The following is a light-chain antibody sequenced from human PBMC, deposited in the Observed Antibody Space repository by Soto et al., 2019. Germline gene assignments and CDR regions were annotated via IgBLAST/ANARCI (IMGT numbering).Light chain of an antibody. Sequence: QSALTQPASVSGSPGQSITISCTGTSSDVGGYNYVSWYQQHPGKAPKLMIYDVSNRPSGVSNRFSGSKSGNTAPLTISGLQAEYEADYYCSSYTSSSTDVFGTGTKLTV. CDR1: SSDVGGYNY. V-gene: IGLV2-14*01. CDR2: DVS. J-gene: IGLJ1*01. CDR3: SSYTSSSTDV.